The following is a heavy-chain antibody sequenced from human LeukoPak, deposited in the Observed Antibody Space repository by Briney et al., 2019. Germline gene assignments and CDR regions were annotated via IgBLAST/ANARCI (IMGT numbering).Heavy chain of an antibody. J-gene: IGHJ4*02. CDR1: GYTFTSQG. CDR2: ISAYNGNT. V-gene: IGHV1-18*01. Sequence: ASVKVSCKASGYTFTSQGIRWVRQAPGQGLEWMGWISAYNGNTNYAQKLQGRVTMTIDTSTSTAYMELRSLRSDHTAVYYCARDRVSVVPGYFDYWGQGTLVTVSS. D-gene: IGHD2-21*01. CDR3: ARDRVSVVPGYFDY.